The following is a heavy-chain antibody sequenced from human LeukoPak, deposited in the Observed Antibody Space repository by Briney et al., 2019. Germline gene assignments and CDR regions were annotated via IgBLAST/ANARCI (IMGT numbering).Heavy chain of an antibody. Sequence: SETLSLTCTVSGGSISSYYWSWIRQPPGKGLEWIGYIYYSGSTNYNPSLKSRVTISVDTSKNQFSLKLSSVTAADTAVYYCARAIGNYDFWSGYYTGVGYYGMDVWGQGTTVTVSS. CDR1: GGSISSYY. J-gene: IGHJ6*02. CDR3: ARAIGNYDFWSGYYTGVGYYGMDV. D-gene: IGHD3-3*01. V-gene: IGHV4-59*01. CDR2: IYYSGST.